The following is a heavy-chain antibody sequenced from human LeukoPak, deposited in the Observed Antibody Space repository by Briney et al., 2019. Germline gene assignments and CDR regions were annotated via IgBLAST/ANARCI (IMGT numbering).Heavy chain of an antibody. CDR1: VYTFTSYG. Sequence: GASVTVSCQASVYTFTSYGISWVRQAPGQGLEWMGWISAYNGNTNYAQKLQGRVTMTTDTSTSTAYMELRSLRSDDTAVYYCARRPRITMVRGNYYYYMDVWGKGTTVTVSS. CDR3: ARRPRITMVRGNYYYYMDV. J-gene: IGHJ6*03. V-gene: IGHV1-18*01. CDR2: ISAYNGNT. D-gene: IGHD3-10*01.